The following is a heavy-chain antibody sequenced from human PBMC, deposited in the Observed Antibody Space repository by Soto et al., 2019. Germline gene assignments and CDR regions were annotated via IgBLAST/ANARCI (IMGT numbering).Heavy chain of an antibody. CDR2: IYYSGST. CDR3: ARDGNYDILTGYYAPFDY. V-gene: IGHV4-61*01. CDR1: GGSVSRGSYY. J-gene: IGHJ4*02. Sequence: QVQLQESGPGLVKPSETLSLTCTVSGGSVSRGSYYWSWIRQPPGKGLEWIGYIYYSGSTNYNPSLKSRVTISVDTSKNQFSLKLSSVTAADTAVYYCARDGNYDILTGYYAPFDYWGQGTLVTVSS. D-gene: IGHD3-9*01.